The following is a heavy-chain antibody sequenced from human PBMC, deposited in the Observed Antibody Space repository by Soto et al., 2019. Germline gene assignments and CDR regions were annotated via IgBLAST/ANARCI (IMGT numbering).Heavy chain of an antibody. J-gene: IGHJ6*01. V-gene: IGHV3-72*01. Sequence: LRLSFAASGFTFSDHYMDWVRQAPGKLLEWVGRTRNKANSYTTEYAASVKGRFTISRDDSKNSLYLQMNSLKTEDTAVYYCARPPLIRIVLMVYAALNYYSYGMEVWGQGTTVSVS. D-gene: IGHD2-8*01. CDR3: ARPPLIRIVLMVYAALNYYSYGMEV. CDR2: TRNKANSYTT. CDR1: GFTFSDHY.